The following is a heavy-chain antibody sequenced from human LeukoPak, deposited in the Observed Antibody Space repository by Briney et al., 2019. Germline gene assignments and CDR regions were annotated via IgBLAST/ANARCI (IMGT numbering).Heavy chain of an antibody. CDR3: ANDSNSAGSYYDSSGYYDY. Sequence: PGGSLRLSCAASGFTFNNYAMSWVRQAPGKGLEWVSAISGSGGSTYYADSVKGRFTISRDNSKNTLYLQMNSLRAEDTAVYYCANDSNSAGSYYDSSGYYDYWGQGTLVTVSS. CDR2: ISGSGGST. CDR1: GFTFNNYA. V-gene: IGHV3-23*01. J-gene: IGHJ4*02. D-gene: IGHD3-22*01.